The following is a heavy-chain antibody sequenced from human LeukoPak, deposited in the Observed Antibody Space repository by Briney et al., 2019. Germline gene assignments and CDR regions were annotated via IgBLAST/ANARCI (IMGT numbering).Heavy chain of an antibody. Sequence: ASVKVSCKASGYTFTGYYLHWVRQAPGQGLEWMGWINPNSGGTHYAQRFQGRVTMTRDTSISTAYMELSSLRSDDTAVYYCARVGRSDCSAFSDYWGQGTLVTVSS. V-gene: IGHV1-2*02. CDR2: INPNSGGT. CDR3: ARVGRSDCSAFSDY. D-gene: IGHD2-15*01. CDR1: GYTFTGYY. J-gene: IGHJ4*02.